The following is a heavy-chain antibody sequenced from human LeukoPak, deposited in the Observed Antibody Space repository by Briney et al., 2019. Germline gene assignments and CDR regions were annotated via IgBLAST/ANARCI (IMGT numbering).Heavy chain of an antibody. CDR2: ISWDGGST. CDR1: GFTFDDYA. V-gene: IGHV3-43D*03. Sequence: HTGGSLRLSCAASGFTFDDYAMHWVRQAPGKGLEWVSLISWDGGSTYYADSVKGRFTISRDNSKNSLYLQMNSLRAEDTALYYCAKDMAAYYYSSGNIDYWGQGTLVTVSS. J-gene: IGHJ4*02. D-gene: IGHD3-10*01. CDR3: AKDMAAYYYSSGNIDY.